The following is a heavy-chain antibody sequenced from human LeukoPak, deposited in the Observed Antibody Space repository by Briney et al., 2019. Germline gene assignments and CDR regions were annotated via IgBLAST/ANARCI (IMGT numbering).Heavy chain of an antibody. CDR1: GGTFSSYA. D-gene: IGHD3-10*01. Sequence: ASVKVSCKASGGTFSSYAISWVRQAPGQGLEWMGGIIPIFGTANYAQKFQGRVTITTDESTSTAYMELSSLRSEDTAVYYCASHGAVGPGDMVRGVIGAYYGMDVWGQGTTVTVSS. CDR3: ASHGAVGPGDMVRGVIGAYYGMDV. CDR2: IIPIFGTA. J-gene: IGHJ6*02. V-gene: IGHV1-69*05.